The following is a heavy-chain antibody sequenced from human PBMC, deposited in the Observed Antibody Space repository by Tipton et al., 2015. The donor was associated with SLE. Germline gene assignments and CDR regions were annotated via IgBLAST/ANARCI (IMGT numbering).Heavy chain of an antibody. CDR2: INHSGST. CDR1: GGSISSGGYY. CDR3: ARLPVGATPPYYYYYMDV. V-gene: IGHV4-39*07. Sequence: TLSLTCTVSGGSISSGGYYWSWIRQPPGKGLEWIGEINHSGSTNYNPPLKSRVTISVDTSKNQFSLKLSSVTAADTAVYYCARLPVGATPPYYYYYMDVWGKGTTVTVSS. J-gene: IGHJ6*03. D-gene: IGHD1-26*01.